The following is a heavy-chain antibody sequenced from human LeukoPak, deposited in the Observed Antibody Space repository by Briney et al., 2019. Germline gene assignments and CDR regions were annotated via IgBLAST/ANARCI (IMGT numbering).Heavy chain of an antibody. CDR3: ARVYNAERWLAFDY. D-gene: IGHD6-19*01. Sequence: SETLSLTCTVSGYSISSGYYWGWIRQPPGKGLEWIGYIYYSGSTNYNPSLKSRVTISVDTSKNQFSLKLSSVTAADTAVYYCARVYNAERWLAFDYWGQGTLVTVSS. V-gene: IGHV4-61*01. CDR1: GYSISSGYY. J-gene: IGHJ4*02. CDR2: IYYSGST.